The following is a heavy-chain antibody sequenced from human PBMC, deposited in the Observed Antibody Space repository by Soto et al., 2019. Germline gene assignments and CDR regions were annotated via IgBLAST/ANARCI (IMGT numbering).Heavy chain of an antibody. J-gene: IGHJ6*03. V-gene: IGHV4-59*01. Sequence: QVQLQESGPGLVRPSETLSLTCTVSGGPISSYYWHWIRQPPGKGLEWIANSYYSGSTKYNPSLRSRVSISVDTSKNQLSLKLSSVTAADTAVYYCARDYYYYMDVWGTGTTVTVSS. CDR1: GGPISSYY. CDR2: SYYSGST. CDR3: ARDYYYYMDV.